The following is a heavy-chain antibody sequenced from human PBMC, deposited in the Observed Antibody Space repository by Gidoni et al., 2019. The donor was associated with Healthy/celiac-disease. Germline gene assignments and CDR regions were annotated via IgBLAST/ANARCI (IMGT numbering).Heavy chain of an antibody. CDR3: ARVRYYYDSSGLLDY. J-gene: IGHJ4*02. V-gene: IGHV3-21*01. CDR2: ISSSSNYI. Sequence: EVQLVESGGGLVKPGGSLRLSCAASGFTCGSYNMNWVRQAPGKGLEWVSSISSSSNYIYYADSVKGRFTISRDNAKNSLYLQMNSLRAEDTAVYYCARVRYYYDSSGLLDYWGQGTLVTVSS. CDR1: GFTCGSYN. D-gene: IGHD3-22*01.